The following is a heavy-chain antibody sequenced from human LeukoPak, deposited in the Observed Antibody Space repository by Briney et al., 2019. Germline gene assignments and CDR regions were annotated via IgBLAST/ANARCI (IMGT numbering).Heavy chain of an antibody. V-gene: IGHV1-2*02. J-gene: IGHJ4*02. Sequence: ASVKVSCKASGYTFTNYGISWVRQAPGQGLEWMGWINPNGGGADYGQKYQGRVTMTRDTSISTAYMELSRLTSDDTAIFYCASGYDWGLYWGQGTLVTVSS. CDR2: INPNGGGA. CDR3: ASGYDWGLY. D-gene: IGHD5-12*01. CDR1: GYTFTNYG.